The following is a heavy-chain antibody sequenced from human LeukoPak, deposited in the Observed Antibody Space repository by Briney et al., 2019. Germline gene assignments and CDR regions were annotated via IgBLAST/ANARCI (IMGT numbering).Heavy chain of an antibody. J-gene: IGHJ4*02. CDR3: ATSHDSAGND. Sequence: GGSLRLSCAASGFAFSDFWMSWVRQAPGKGLEWVANVRHDGSAKSYVPSVRGRFTISRDNAKNSLYLQINSLTVEDTAVYYCATSHDSAGNDWGQGTLVTVSS. V-gene: IGHV3-7*01. CDR2: VRHDGSAK. CDR1: GFAFSDFW. D-gene: IGHD2-15*01.